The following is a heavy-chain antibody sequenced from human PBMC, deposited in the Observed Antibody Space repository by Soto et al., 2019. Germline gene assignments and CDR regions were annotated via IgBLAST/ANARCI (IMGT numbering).Heavy chain of an antibody. D-gene: IGHD3-22*01. CDR3: ARGGYYDSSGSRNYHYYGMDV. CDR2: ISPYNDDT. J-gene: IGHJ6*02. CDR1: GYTFSSYG. V-gene: IGHV1-18*01. Sequence: QAQLVQSGAEVKKPGASVKVSCKASGYTFSSYGISWVRQAPGQGLEWLGWISPYNDDTNYAQKLQGRDTMTTDTSTRTAYMDLRSLSSDDTAVYYCARGGYYDSSGSRNYHYYGMDVWGQGTTVIVSS.